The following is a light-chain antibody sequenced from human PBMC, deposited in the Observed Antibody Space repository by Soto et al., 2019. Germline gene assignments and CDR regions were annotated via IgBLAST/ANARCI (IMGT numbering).Light chain of an antibody. CDR1: QSLLNYKGYVC. V-gene: IGKV2-28*01. J-gene: IGKJ4*01. CDR3: MQALQIPMT. Sequence: DIVMSQSPVTLPVTPGEPASISCRSSQSLLNYKGYVCLDWYVQKPGQSPQLLIYLGSNRASGVPDRFSGSVSGTDFTLEISRVEAEDVGIYYCMQALQIPMTFGGGTRVDI. CDR2: LGS.